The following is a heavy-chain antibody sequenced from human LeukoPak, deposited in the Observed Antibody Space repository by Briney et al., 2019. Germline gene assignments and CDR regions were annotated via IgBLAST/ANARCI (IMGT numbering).Heavy chain of an antibody. CDR3: ARDLGVVPAGNWFDP. V-gene: IGHV1-18*01. CDR2: ISAYNGNT. J-gene: IGHJ5*02. D-gene: IGHD2-2*01. CDR1: GYTFTSYG. Sequence: GASVKVSCKASGYTFTSYGISWVRQAPGQGLEWMGWISAYNGNTNYAQKLQGRVTMTTDTSTSTAYMELRSLRSDDTAVYYCARDLGVVPAGNWFDPWGQGTLVTVSS.